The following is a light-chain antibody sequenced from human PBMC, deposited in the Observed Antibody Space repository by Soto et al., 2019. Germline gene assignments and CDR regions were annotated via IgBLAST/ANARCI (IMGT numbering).Light chain of an antibody. CDR2: AAS. CDR1: QGVRSD. J-gene: IGKJ2*01. V-gene: IGKV1-6*01. CDR3: LQDYSYPRT. Sequence: AIQMTQSPSSLSASVGDRVTITCRASQGVRSDLGWYQQKPGQAPELLIYAASILQSGVPSRFSGRGSGTELTLTIHSLQPEDVATYFCLQDYSYPRTFGQGTKVEVK.